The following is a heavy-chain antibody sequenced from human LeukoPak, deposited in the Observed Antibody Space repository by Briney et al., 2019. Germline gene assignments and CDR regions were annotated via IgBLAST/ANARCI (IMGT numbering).Heavy chain of an antibody. CDR1: GGSFSGYY. Sequence: SETLSLTCAVYGGSFSGYYWSRIRQPPGKGLEWTGEINHSGSTNYNPSLKSRVTISVDTSKNQFSLKLSSVTAADTAVYYCARDYTAMATPFFYYWGQGTLVTVSS. CDR2: INHSGST. CDR3: ARDYTAMATPFFYY. V-gene: IGHV4-34*01. J-gene: IGHJ4*02. D-gene: IGHD5-18*01.